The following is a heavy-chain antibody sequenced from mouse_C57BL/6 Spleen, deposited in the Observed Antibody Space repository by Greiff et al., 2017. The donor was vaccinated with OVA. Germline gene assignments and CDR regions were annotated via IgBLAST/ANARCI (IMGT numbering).Heavy chain of an antibody. CDR3: ARLEGNQAWFAY. CDR1: GFSLTSYG. D-gene: IGHD2-1*01. CDR2: IWSDGST. Sequence: VKLQESGPGLVAPSQSLSITCTVSGFSLTSYGVHWVRQPPGKGLEWLVVIWSDGSTTYNSALKSRLSISKDNSKSQVFLKMNSLQTDDTAMYYCARLEGNQAWFAYWGQGTLVTVSA. V-gene: IGHV2-6*03. J-gene: IGHJ3*01.